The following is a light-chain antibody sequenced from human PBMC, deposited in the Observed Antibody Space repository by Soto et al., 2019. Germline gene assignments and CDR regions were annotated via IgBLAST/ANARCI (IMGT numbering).Light chain of an antibody. CDR3: QNRRNWHFS. V-gene: IGKV3-11*01. J-gene: IGKJ4*01. CDR1: QSVNSY. CDR2: DAS. Sequence: EIVLTQSPATLPFSPRERATLSCRASQSVNSYLVWYQQKPGQAPRLLIYDASNRATGIPARFSASVFGTVFTPANISLEALVFAVYYCQNRRNWHFSFGGGTKLKIK.